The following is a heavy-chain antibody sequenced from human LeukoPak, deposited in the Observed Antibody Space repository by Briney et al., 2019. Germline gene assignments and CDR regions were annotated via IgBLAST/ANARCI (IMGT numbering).Heavy chain of an antibody. J-gene: IGHJ4*02. CDR1: GGSISSSSYY. CDR2: IYYSGST. V-gene: IGHV4-39*01. Sequence: NASETLSLTCTVSGGSISSSSYYWGWIRQPPGKGLEWIGSIYYSGSTYYNLSLKSRVTISVDTSKNQFSLKLSSVTAADTAVYYCARLWFGELLPLSYFDYWGQGTLVTVSS. D-gene: IGHD3-10*01. CDR3: ARLWFGELLPLSYFDY.